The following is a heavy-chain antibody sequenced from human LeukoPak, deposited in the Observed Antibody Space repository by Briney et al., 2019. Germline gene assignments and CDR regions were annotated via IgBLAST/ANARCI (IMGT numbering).Heavy chain of an antibody. J-gene: IGHJ5*02. CDR3: ARALRWFDP. CDR1: GYSISSDYY. CDR2: IYHSVST. V-gene: IGHV4-38-2*02. Sequence: SETLSLTCTVSGYSISSDYYWVWIRQPPGKGLEWIGSIYHSVSTYYHPSLKSRVTISVDTSKNQFSLKLSSVTAADTAVYYCARALRWFDPWGQGTLVTVSS.